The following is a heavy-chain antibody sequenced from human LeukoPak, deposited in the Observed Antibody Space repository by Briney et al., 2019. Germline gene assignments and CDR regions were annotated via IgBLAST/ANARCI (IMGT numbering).Heavy chain of an antibody. J-gene: IGHJ4*02. V-gene: IGHV4-30-2*01. Sequence: PSQTLSLTCSVSGVSITGDEDFWTWIRQPPGKGLELIGYVHHSGNRYYDSSLGSRLTISVDRSKNQFSLKLSSVTGADTAVYYCARNGCSSSTCKTEWGQGTLVIVSS. CDR3: ARNGCSSSTCKTE. CDR2: VHHSGNR. D-gene: IGHD2-2*01. CDR1: GVSITGDEDF.